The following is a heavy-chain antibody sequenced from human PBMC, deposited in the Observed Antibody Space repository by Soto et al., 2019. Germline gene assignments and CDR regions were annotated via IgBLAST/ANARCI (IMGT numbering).Heavy chain of an antibody. D-gene: IGHD3-10*01. Sequence: SETLSLTCTVSGGSISSYHWSWIRQPPGKGLEWIGYIYYSGSTNYNPSLKSRVTISVDTSKNQFSLKLSSVTAADTAVYYCARAPRGNYGYPSYFDYWGQGTLVTVS. CDR3: ARAPRGNYGYPSYFDY. V-gene: IGHV4-59*01. CDR2: IYYSGST. CDR1: GGSISSYH. J-gene: IGHJ4*02.